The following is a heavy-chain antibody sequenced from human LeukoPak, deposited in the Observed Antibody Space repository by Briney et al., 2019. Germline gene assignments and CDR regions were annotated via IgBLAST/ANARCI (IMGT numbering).Heavy chain of an antibody. J-gene: IGHJ4*02. D-gene: IGHD3-10*01. CDR2: IYYSGST. Sequence: SETLSLTCTVSGGSINNYYWSWIRQPPGKGLEWIGYIYYSGSTYYNPSLKSRVTISVDTSKNQFSLKLSSVTAADTAVYYCARVTYYHGSGSYLDFDYWGQGTLVTVSS. CDR1: GGSINNYY. CDR3: ARVTYYHGSGSYLDFDY. V-gene: IGHV4-59*12.